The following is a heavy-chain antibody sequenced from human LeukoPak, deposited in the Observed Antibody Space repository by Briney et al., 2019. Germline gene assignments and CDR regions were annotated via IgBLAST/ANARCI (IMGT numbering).Heavy chain of an antibody. J-gene: IGHJ6*03. Sequence: SETLSLTCTVSGGSISSGSYYWSWIRQPAGKGLEWIGRIYTSGSTNYNPSLKSRVTISVDTSKNQFSLKLSSVTAADTAVYYCARDNSPLGYSYGFNYYYYMDVWGNGTTVTVSS. CDR3: ARDNSPLGYSYGFNYYYYMDV. CDR2: IYTSGST. D-gene: IGHD5-18*01. CDR1: GGSISSGSYY. V-gene: IGHV4-61*02.